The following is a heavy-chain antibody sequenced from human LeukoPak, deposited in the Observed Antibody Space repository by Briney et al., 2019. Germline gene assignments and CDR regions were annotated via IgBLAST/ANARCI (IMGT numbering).Heavy chain of an antibody. J-gene: IGHJ3*02. CDR3: APLSIADNAFDI. Sequence: GGSLRLSCAASGFTFSSYAMHWVRQAPGKGLEWVAVISYDGSNKYYADSVKGRFTISRDNSKNTLYLQMNSLRAEDTAVYYCAPLSIADNAFDIWGQGTMVTVSS. CDR1: GFTFSSYA. V-gene: IGHV3-30-3*01. D-gene: IGHD6-6*01. CDR2: ISYDGSNK.